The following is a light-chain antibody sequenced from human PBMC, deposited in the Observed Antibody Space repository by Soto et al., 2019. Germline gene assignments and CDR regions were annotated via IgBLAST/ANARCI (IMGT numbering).Light chain of an antibody. J-gene: IGKJ2*01. V-gene: IGKV3-11*01. CDR2: DAS. CDR3: QQRSNWHPYT. Sequence: EIVLTQSPATLSLSPGERATLSCRASQSVSSYLAWYQQKPGQAPRLLIYDASNRATGIPARFSGSGSGTEFTLTISSLEPEDFAVYYCQQRSNWHPYTFGQGNKLEIK. CDR1: QSVSSY.